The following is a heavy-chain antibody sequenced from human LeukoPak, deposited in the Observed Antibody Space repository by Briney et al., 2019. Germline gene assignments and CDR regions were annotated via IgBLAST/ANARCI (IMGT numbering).Heavy chain of an antibody. V-gene: IGHV4-39*02. CDR1: GGSISSSTYY. D-gene: IGHD2-8*01. Sequence: SSETLSLTCTVSGGSISSSTYYWGWIRQPPGKGLEWIGNIYYSGNAYHNPSLKSRVTISVDTSKNQFSLRLSSVTAADTAVYYCAKDRCSNGIGCLYYYMDVWGKGTTVTISS. CDR2: IYYSGNA. J-gene: IGHJ6*03. CDR3: AKDRCSNGIGCLYYYMDV.